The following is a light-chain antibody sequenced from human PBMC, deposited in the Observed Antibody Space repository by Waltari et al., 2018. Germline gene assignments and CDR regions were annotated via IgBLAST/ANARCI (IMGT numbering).Light chain of an antibody. V-gene: IGLV2-14*01. Sequence: QSALTQPASVSGSPGQSITISCTGTSSDVGGYNSVSWYQQPPGKAPKLMIYEVSNRPSGVSNRFSGSKSGNTASLTISELQAEDEADYYCSSYTSSSTLYVFGTGTKVTFL. CDR2: EVS. CDR3: SSYTSSSTLYV. CDR1: SSDVGGYNS. J-gene: IGLJ1*01.